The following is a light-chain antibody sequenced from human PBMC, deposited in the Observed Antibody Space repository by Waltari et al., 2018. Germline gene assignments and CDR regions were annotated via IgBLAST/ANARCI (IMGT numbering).Light chain of an antibody. CDR3: QSFDNMLSGGVV. CDR1: TSNIGAGHD. Sequence: QSVLTQPPSVSGTPGQRVTISCSGSTSNIGAGHDVHWSQHLPGTAPKLLIYGNNNRPSGVPDRFSASKSGTSASLAITGLQADDEADYFCQSFDNMLSGGVVFGGGTKLAVL. CDR2: GNN. V-gene: IGLV1-40*01. J-gene: IGLJ2*01.